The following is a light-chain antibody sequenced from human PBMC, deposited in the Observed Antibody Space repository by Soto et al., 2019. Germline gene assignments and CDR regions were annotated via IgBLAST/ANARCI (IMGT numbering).Light chain of an antibody. CDR3: AAWDDSLNGYV. CDR2: SDN. V-gene: IGLV1-44*01. Sequence: QCVLTQSPSASGTPGQRVTISCSGSSSNIGSNTVNWYHQLPGTAPKLLIYSDNQRPSGVPDRFSGSKSGTSASLAISGLQSEDEADYYCAAWDDSLNGYVFASGTKVTVL. J-gene: IGLJ1*01. CDR1: SSNIGSNT.